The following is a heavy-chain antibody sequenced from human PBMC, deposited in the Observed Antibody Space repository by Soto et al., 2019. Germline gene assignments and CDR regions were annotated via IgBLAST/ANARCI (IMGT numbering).Heavy chain of an antibody. J-gene: IGHJ4*02. Sequence: QITLKESGPSLVTPTETLTLTCTFSGFSLSTNGVGVGWIRQPPGKALEWLALSYWDHTDRYSPSLKSRVTITMDTSKNQVVLSVTNMDPVDTATYFCAYALRGSSCRGARCYYFDYWGQGTPVTVSS. D-gene: IGHD2-15*01. CDR2: SYWDHTD. CDR3: AYALRGSSCRGARCYYFDY. CDR1: GFSLSTNGVG. V-gene: IGHV2-5*02.